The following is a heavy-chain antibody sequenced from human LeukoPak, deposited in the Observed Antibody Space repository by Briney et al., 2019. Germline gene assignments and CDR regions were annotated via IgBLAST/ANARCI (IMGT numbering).Heavy chain of an antibody. CDR2: ITSNGGST. V-gene: IGHV3-64*01. Sequence: GGSLRLSCVASGFTFSSYAMHWVRQAPGKGLEYVSAITSNGGSTYYANSVKGRFTISRDNSKNTLYLQMGSLRAEDMAVYYCARGSSGKYDYWGQGTLVTVSS. J-gene: IGHJ4*02. D-gene: IGHD3-10*01. CDR1: GFTFSSYA. CDR3: ARGSSGKYDY.